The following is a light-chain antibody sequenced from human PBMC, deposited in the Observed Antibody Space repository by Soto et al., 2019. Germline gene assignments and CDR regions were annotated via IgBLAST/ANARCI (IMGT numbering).Light chain of an antibody. Sequence: DIIMTQTPLSLPVTPGEPASISCRSSQSLLNSNGYTYLDWYLQKPGRSPQLLIYLVSNRASGVPDRFSGSGSGSDFTLKISRVEAEDVGIYYCMQALKSPGTFGQGTKLEIK. J-gene: IGKJ2*01. CDR3: MQALKSPGT. V-gene: IGKV2-28*01. CDR1: QSLLNSNGYTY. CDR2: LVS.